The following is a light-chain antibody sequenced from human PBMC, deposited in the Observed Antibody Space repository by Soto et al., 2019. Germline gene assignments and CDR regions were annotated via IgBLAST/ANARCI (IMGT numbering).Light chain of an antibody. V-gene: IGLV2-14*03. CDR3: SSYTTSSTRV. Sequence: QSVLTQPASVSGSPGQSITISCTGTSSDVGAYDFVSWYQQHPDKAPKLMIYEVSNRPSGASHRFSGSKSVNTATLTISGLQAEDEADYYCSSYTTSSTRVFGTGTKVTVL. CDR1: SSDVGAYDF. CDR2: EVS. J-gene: IGLJ1*01.